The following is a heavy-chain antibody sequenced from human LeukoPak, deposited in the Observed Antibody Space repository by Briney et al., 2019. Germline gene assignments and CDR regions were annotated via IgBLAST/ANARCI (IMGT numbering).Heavy chain of an antibody. D-gene: IGHD3-10*01. CDR3: ARALWFGELFPLH. Sequence: SVKVSCKASGYTFTGYYMHWVRQAPGQGLEWMGWINPNSGGTNYAQKFQGRVTMTRDTSISTAYMELSRLRSDDTAVYYCARALWFGELFPLHWGQGTLVTVSS. V-gene: IGHV1-2*02. CDR2: INPNSGGT. CDR1: GYTFTGYY. J-gene: IGHJ4*02.